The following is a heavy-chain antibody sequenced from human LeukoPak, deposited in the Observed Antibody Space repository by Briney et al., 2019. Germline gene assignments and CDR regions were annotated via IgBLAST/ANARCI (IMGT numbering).Heavy chain of an antibody. CDR1: GYTFTSYD. J-gene: IGHJ5*02. V-gene: IGHV1-8*01. D-gene: IGHD3-22*01. Sequence: GASVKVSCKASGYTFTSYDINWVRQATGQGLEWMGWMNPNSGNTGYAQKFQGRVTMTRNTSISTACMELSSLRSEDTAVYYCARVRYYYDSSGYYYGGIDPWGQGTLVTVSS. CDR3: ARVRYYYDSSGYYYGGIDP. CDR2: MNPNSGNT.